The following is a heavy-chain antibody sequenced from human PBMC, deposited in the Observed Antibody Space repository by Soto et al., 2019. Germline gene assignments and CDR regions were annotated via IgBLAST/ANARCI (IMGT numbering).Heavy chain of an antibody. CDR2: IKSKTDGGTT. CDR1: GFTFTNAW. Sequence: GGSLRLSCAASGFTFTNAWINWVRQAPGKGLEWVGRIKSKTDGGTTDYADSVKGRFTISRDNAKNSLYLQMNSLRDEDTAVYYCARDDSSGWKDFDYWGQGTLVTVSS. J-gene: IGHJ4*02. D-gene: IGHD6-19*01. V-gene: IGHV3-15*07. CDR3: ARDDSSGWKDFDY.